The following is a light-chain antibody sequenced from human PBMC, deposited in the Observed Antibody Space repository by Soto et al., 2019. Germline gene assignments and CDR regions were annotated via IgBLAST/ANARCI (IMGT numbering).Light chain of an antibody. CDR1: QSVTSF. CDR2: DVS. Sequence: EIVLTQSPVTLSLSPGERATLSCRASQSVTSFLAWYQQKPGQAPRLLIYDVSNRATGIPARFSGSGSGTDFPLTISRLEHEDFAVYCCQQSSNWPLTFGGGTKVEIK. V-gene: IGKV3-11*01. J-gene: IGKJ4*01. CDR3: QQSSNWPLT.